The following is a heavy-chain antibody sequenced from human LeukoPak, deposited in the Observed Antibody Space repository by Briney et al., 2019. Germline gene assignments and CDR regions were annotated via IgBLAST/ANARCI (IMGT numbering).Heavy chain of an antibody. D-gene: IGHD4-17*01. V-gene: IGHV3-53*01. CDR2: IYSGGST. Sequence: GGSLRLSCAASGFTVSSNYMSWVRQAPGKGLEWVSVIYSGGSTYYADSVKGRFTISRDNSKNTLYLQMNSLRAEDTAVYYCARGGNLDYGDYEGYFDYWGQGTLVTVSS. J-gene: IGHJ4*02. CDR1: GFTVSSNY. CDR3: ARGGNLDYGDYEGYFDY.